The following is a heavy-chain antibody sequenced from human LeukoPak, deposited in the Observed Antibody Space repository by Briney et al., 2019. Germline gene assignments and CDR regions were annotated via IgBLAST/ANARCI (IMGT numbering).Heavy chain of an antibody. Sequence: ASVKVSCKASGYTFTSYGISWVRQAPGQGLEWMGWISAYNGNTNYAQKLQGRVTMTTDTTTSTVYMELRSLRSDDTAVYYCARGALEWELLGAFDIWGQGTMVTASS. V-gene: IGHV1-18*01. CDR3: ARGALEWELLGAFDI. D-gene: IGHD1-26*01. CDR1: GYTFTSYG. CDR2: ISAYNGNT. J-gene: IGHJ3*02.